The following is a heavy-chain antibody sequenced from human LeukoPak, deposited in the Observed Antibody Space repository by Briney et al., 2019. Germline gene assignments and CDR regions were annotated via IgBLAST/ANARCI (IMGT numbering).Heavy chain of an antibody. CDR3: TRRSWGNNWFDP. CDR2: IYYSGST. D-gene: IGHD7-27*01. V-gene: IGHV4-59*08. J-gene: IGHJ5*02. Sequence: SETLSLTCTVPGGSISSYYWSWIRQPPGKGLEWIGYIYYSGSTNYNPSLKSRVIMSVDTSKNQFSLKLSSVTAADTAVYYCTRRSWGNNWFDPWGRGTLVTVSS. CDR1: GGSISSYY.